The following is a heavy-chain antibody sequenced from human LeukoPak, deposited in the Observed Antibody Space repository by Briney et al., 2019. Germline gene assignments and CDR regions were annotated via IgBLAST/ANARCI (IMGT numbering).Heavy chain of an antibody. D-gene: IGHD1-26*01. J-gene: IGHJ4*02. Sequence: ASVKVSCKASGYTSTSYGISWVRQAPGQGLEWMGWISAYNGNTNYAQKLQGRVTMTTDTSTSTAYMELRSLRSDDTAVYYCARVNPGIVGGRINDYWGQGTLVTVSS. CDR2: ISAYNGNT. CDR3: ARVNPGIVGGRINDY. V-gene: IGHV1-18*01. CDR1: GYTSTSYG.